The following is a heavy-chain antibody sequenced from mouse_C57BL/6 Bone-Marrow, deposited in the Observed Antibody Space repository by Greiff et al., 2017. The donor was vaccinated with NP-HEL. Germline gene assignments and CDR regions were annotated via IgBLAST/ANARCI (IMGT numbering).Heavy chain of an antibody. J-gene: IGHJ1*03. Sequence: EVKLMESGGGLVQPGGSLKLSCAASGFTFSDYGMAWVRQAPRKGPEWVAFISNLAYSIYYAATVTGRFTISRENAENTLYLEMSSLRSEDTAMYYCARHGRLRRYFDVWGTGTTVTVSS. D-gene: IGHD2-4*01. V-gene: IGHV5-15*01. CDR1: GFTFSDYG. CDR2: ISNLAYSI. CDR3: ARHGRLRRYFDV.